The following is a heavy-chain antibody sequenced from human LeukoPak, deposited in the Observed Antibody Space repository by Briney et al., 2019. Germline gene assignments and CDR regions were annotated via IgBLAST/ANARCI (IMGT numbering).Heavy chain of an antibody. Sequence: SVKVSCKASGCTFSSYAISWVRQAPGQGLEWMGGIIPNVGTANYAQKFQGRVTITTDESTSTAYMELSSLTSEDTAVYYCARDVTACGGDCINWFVPWGQGTLVTVSS. V-gene: IGHV1-69*05. CDR1: GCTFSSYA. D-gene: IGHD2-21*02. CDR2: IIPNVGTA. J-gene: IGHJ5*02. CDR3: ARDVTACGGDCINWFVP.